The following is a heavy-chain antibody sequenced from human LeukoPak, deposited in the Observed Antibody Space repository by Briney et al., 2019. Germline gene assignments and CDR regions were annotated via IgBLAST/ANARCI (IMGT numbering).Heavy chain of an antibody. D-gene: IGHD6-19*01. Sequence: GGSLRLSCAASGFSFSRYGMKWVRQAPGKGLEWVANINEDGSNKWHLGSVKGRFTVSRDNARNSLYLQMNSLRVEDTAVYYCTRVIVAVPGYFDYFDFWGQGVLVTVSS. J-gene: IGHJ4*02. CDR2: INEDGSNK. V-gene: IGHV3-7*01. CDR1: GFSFSRYG. CDR3: TRVIVAVPGYFDYFDF.